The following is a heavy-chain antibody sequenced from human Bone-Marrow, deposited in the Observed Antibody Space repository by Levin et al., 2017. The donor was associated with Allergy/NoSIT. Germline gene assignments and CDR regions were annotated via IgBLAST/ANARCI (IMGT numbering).Heavy chain of an antibody. CDR3: ASHTTGYSSSWYPDAFDS. J-gene: IGHJ3*02. V-gene: IGHV1-18*01. CDR2: ISAYNGNT. D-gene: IGHD6-13*01. CDR1: GYTFTSYG. Sequence: ASVKVSCKASGYTFTSYGISWVRQAPGQGLEWMGWISAYNGNTNYAQKLQGRVTMTTDTSTSTAYMELRSLRSDDTAVYYCASHTTGYSSSWYPDAFDSWGQGTMVTVSS.